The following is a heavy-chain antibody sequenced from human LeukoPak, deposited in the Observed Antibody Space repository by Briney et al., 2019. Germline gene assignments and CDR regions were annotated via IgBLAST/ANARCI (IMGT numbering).Heavy chain of an antibody. CDR1: GFTLSSYW. D-gene: IGHD6-19*01. J-gene: IGHJ4*02. Sequence: PGGSLRLSCAASGFTLSSYWMSWVRQAPGKGLEWVANIKQDGSEKYYVDSVKGRFTISRDNAKNSLYLQMNSLRAEDTAVYYCARDLGSGWGYYFDYWGQGTLVTVSS. CDR2: IKQDGSEK. V-gene: IGHV3-7*01. CDR3: ARDLGSGWGYYFDY.